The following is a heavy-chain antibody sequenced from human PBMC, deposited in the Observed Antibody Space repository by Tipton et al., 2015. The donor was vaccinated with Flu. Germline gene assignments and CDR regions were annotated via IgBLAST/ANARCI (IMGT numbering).Heavy chain of an antibody. CDR2: ISAYNGNT. D-gene: IGHD6-25*01. V-gene: IGHV1-18*04. Sequence: QSGAEVKKPGASVKVSCKASGYTFTSYGISWVRQAPGQGLERMGWISAYNGNTNYAQKLQGRVTMTTDTSTSTAYMELRSLRSDDTAVYYRARAHAATRYYHSYYMDVWGKGTTVTVSS. CDR1: GYTFTSYG. J-gene: IGHJ6*03. CDR3: ARAHAATRYYHSYYMDV.